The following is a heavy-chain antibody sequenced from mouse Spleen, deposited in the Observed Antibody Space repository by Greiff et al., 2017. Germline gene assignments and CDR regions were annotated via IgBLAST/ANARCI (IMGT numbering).Heavy chain of an antibody. CDR2: ISSGGSYT. V-gene: IGHV5-9-3*01. Sequence: VQLKESGGGLVKPGGSLKLSCAASGFTFSSYAMSWVRQTPEKRLEWVATISSGGSYTYYPDIVKGRFTISRDNAKNTLYLQMSSLRSEDTAMYYCARQIYYYFDYWGQGTTLTVSS. CDR1: GFTFSSYA. J-gene: IGHJ2*01. D-gene: IGHD2-1*01. CDR3: ARQIYYYFDY.